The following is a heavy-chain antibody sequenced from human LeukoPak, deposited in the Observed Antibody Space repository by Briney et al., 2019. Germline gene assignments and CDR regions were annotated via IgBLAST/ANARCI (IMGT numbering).Heavy chain of an antibody. J-gene: IGHJ5*02. V-gene: IGHV1-2*02. CDR1: GYTFTSYA. CDR3: ARDIPYTGYVGPVDL. CDR2: INPNSGGT. Sequence: ASVKVSCKASGYTFTSYAMNWVRQAPGQGLEWMGWINPNSGGTNYAQKFQGRVTMTRDTSISTAYMELSSLRSDDTAVYYCARDIPYTGYVGPVDLWGQGTLVTVSS. D-gene: IGHD5-12*01.